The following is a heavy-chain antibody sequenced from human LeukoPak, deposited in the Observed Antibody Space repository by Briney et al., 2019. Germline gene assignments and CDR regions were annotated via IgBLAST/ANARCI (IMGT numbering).Heavy chain of an antibody. Sequence: ASVKVSCKASGGTFSSYAISWVRQAPGQGLEWMGGIIPIFGTANYAQKFQGRVTITADESTSTAYMELSSLRSEDTAVYYCAREGSGYEYYYYGMDVWGQGTTVTVSS. V-gene: IGHV1-69*13. J-gene: IGHJ6*02. CDR2: IIPIFGTA. CDR1: GGTFSSYA. D-gene: IGHD5-12*01. CDR3: AREGSGYEYYYYGMDV.